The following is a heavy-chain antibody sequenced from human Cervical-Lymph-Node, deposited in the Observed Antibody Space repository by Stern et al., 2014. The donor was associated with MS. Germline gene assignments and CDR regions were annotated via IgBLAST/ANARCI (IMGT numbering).Heavy chain of an antibody. V-gene: IGHV3-23*01. D-gene: IGHD2-2*01. Sequence: LEWVSGISGSGGSTYYADSVKGRFTISRDNSKNTLCLQMNSLRAEDTAVYYCAKGDHCSTTSCYLNWFDPWGQGTLVTVSS. CDR3: AKGDHCSTTSCYLNWFDP. J-gene: IGHJ5*02. CDR2: ISGSGGST.